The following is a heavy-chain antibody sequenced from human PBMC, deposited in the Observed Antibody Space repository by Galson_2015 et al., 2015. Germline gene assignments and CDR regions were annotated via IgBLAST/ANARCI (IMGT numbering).Heavy chain of an antibody. J-gene: IGHJ3*02. Sequence: SETLSLTCAVSGYSISSGYYWGWIRQPPGKGLEWIGSIYHSGSTYYNPSLKSRVTISVDTSKNQFSLKLSSVTAADTAVYYCARTTWFGDAFDIWGQGTMATVSS. D-gene: IGHD3-10*01. CDR3: ARTTWFGDAFDI. CDR1: GYSISSGYY. V-gene: IGHV4-38-2*01. CDR2: IYHSGST.